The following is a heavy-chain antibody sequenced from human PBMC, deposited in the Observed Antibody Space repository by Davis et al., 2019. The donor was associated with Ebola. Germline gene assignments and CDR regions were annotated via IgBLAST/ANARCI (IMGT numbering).Heavy chain of an antibody. D-gene: IGHD3-9*01. J-gene: IGHJ4*02. CDR1: GGSSRGYY. Sequence: SETLSPTFPPHGGSSRGYYWSGFRQLPGKGLEWTAEINHSGSTHYNPSLKSPVTISVDTTKNQFSLKLSSVTAADTAVYYCARERYFDWLPRYYFDYWGQGTLVTVSS. V-gene: IGHV4-34*01. CDR3: ARERYFDWLPRYYFDY. CDR2: INHSGST.